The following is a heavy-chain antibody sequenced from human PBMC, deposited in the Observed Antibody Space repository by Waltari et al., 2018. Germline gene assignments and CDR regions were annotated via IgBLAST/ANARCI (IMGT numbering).Heavy chain of an antibody. Sequence: QVQLVQSGAEVKKPGASVRVSCKASGYTFISYDINWVRQAPGQGREWMGWRNPNTGAARFAQNFQDRVTMTRSTSETTAYMEISDLTSHDTAVYYCARGDNWNDRLDFWGQGTKVTVSS. D-gene: IGHD1-1*01. J-gene: IGHJ3*01. CDR3: ARGDNWNDRLDF. CDR2: RNPNTGAA. V-gene: IGHV1-8*01. CDR1: GYTFISYD.